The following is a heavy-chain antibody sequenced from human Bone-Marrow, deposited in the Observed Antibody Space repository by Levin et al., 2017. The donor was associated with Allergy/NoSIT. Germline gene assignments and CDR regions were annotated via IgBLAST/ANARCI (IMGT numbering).Heavy chain of an antibody. CDR1: GYTFSNYA. D-gene: IGHD3-10*01. J-gene: IGHJ4*02. CDR3: AREGDDYYGSGGYYKPLGY. V-gene: IGHV7-4-1*02. Sequence: ASVKVSCKASGYTFSNYAINWVRQAPGQGLEWMGWVNTNTGNPTYAQVFTGRFVFSSDTSVSTAFLQISNLKTEDTAVYFCAREGDDYYGSGGYYKPLGYWGQGALVTVSS. CDR2: VNTNTGNP.